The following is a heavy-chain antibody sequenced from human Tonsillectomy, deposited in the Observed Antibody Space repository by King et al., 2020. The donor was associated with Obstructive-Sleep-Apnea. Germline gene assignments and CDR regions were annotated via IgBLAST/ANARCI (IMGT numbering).Heavy chain of an antibody. CDR1: GFTFSNYG. D-gene: IGHD1-26*01. CDR3: AKVWVWVGATRGQYEFDY. CDR2: ISYDGSHK. Sequence: VQLVESGGGVVQPGRSLRLSCAASGFTFSNYGMHWVRQAPGKGLEWVAVISYDGSHKSYADSVKGRFTISRDNSKNTLFLQMNSLRAEDTAVYYCAKVWVWVGATRGQYEFDYWGQGTLVTVSS. J-gene: IGHJ4*02. V-gene: IGHV3-30*18.